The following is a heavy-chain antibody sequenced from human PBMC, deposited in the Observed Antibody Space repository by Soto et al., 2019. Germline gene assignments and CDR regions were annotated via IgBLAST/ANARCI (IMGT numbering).Heavy chain of an antibody. V-gene: IGHV1-18*01. Sequence: QVQLVQSGAEVKKPGASVKVSCKTSGYTFTSYHISWVRQAPGQGLEWMGWISTYNTNTNYAQKFHGRVTMTTDTLTSTAYVELRSLRSDDTAVYYCARDTPPADYWGQGTLVTVSS. CDR1: GYTFTSYH. CDR3: ARDTPPADY. CDR2: ISTYNTNT. J-gene: IGHJ4*02.